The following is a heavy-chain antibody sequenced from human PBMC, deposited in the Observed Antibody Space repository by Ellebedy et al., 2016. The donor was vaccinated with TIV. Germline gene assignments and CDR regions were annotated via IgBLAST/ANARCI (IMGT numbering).Heavy chain of an antibody. Sequence: PGGSLRLSCAASQFTFTNYAMTWVRQAPGKGLEWVSVISGSGGAIFYADSVKGRFSISRDNSKNMLYLQMNSLRAEDTAVYYCAKARGTVTNLDYWGQGTLVTVSS. J-gene: IGHJ4*02. D-gene: IGHD4-17*01. CDR2: ISGSGGAI. CDR3: AKARGTVTNLDY. CDR1: QFTFTNYA. V-gene: IGHV3-23*01.